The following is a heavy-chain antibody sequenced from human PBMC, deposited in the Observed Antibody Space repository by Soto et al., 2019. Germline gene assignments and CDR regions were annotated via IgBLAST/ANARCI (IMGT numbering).Heavy chain of an antibody. CDR1: GFTFSSYA. CDR3: PRDEGGCSGGSCFPGASDY. Sequence: EVQLVESGGGLVQPGGSLRLSCAASGFTFSSYAMHWVRQAPGKGLEYVSAISSNGGSTYYANSVKGRFTISRDNSKNTLYLQMGSLRAEDMAVYYCPRDEGGCSGGSCFPGASDYWGQGTLVTVSS. D-gene: IGHD2-15*01. CDR2: ISSNGGST. V-gene: IGHV3-64*01. J-gene: IGHJ4*02.